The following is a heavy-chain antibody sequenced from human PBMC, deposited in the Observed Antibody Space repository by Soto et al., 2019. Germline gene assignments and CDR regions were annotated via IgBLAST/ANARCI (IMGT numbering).Heavy chain of an antibody. Sequence: ASVKVSCKASGYTFTSYGISWVRQAPGQGLEWMGWISAYNGNTNYAQKLQGRVTMTTDTSTSTAYMELRSLRSDDTAVYYCARDPPGIFGVVIIPMFDYWGQGTLVTVSS. CDR3: ARDPPGIFGVVIIPMFDY. CDR2: ISAYNGNT. CDR1: GYTFTSYG. D-gene: IGHD3-3*01. V-gene: IGHV1-18*01. J-gene: IGHJ4*02.